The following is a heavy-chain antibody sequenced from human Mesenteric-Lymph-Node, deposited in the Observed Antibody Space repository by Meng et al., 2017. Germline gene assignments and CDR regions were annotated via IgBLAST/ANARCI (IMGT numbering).Heavy chain of an antibody. CDR3: ARATYYYDSSGLTVDY. J-gene: IGHJ4*02. CDR1: GGSISSSSYY. V-gene: IGHV4-39*07. D-gene: IGHD3-22*01. Sequence: SETLSLTCTVSGGSISSSSYYWGWIRQPPGKGLEWIGSIYYSGSTYYNPSLKSRVTISVDTSKNQFSLKLSSVTAADTAVYYCARATYYYDSSGLTVDYWGQGTLVTVSS. CDR2: IYYSGST.